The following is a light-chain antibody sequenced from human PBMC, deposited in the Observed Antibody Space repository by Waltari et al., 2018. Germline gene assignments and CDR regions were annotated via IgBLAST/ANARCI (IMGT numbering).Light chain of an antibody. CDR2: GKN. V-gene: IGLV3-19*01. J-gene: IGLJ3*02. CDR3: NSRDSSGNHWV. Sequence: SSELTQDPAVSVAVGQTVRITCQGNSLRSYYASWYQQKPGQAPLLVIYGKNNRPSGIPDRFAGSSSGNTASLTITGAQAEDEADYYCNSRDSSGNHWVFGGGTKLTVL. CDR1: SLRSYY.